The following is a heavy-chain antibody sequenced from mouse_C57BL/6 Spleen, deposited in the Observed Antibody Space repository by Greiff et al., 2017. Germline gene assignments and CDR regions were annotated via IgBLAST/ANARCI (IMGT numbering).Heavy chain of an antibody. V-gene: IGHV1-15*01. CDR1: GYTFTDCE. CDR3: TRSWDYGY. CDR2: IDPETGGT. D-gene: IGHD1-1*01. Sequence: VQLQQSGAELVRPGASVTLSCKASGYTFTDCEMHWVKQTPVHGLEWIGAIDPETGGTAYNQKFKGKAILTADKSSSTAYMELRSLTSEDSAVYYCTRSWDYGYWGQGTTLTVSS. J-gene: IGHJ2*01.